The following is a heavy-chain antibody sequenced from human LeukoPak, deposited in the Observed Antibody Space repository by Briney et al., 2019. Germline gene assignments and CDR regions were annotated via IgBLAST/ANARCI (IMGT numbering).Heavy chain of an antibody. D-gene: IGHD4-23*01. CDR1: GYTVTSYG. V-gene: IGHV1-18*01. CDR3: ARDLRWPPLNPDY. J-gene: IGHJ4*02. CDR2: ISAYNGNT. Sequence: ASVTVSCKASGYTVTSYGISLVRQAPGQGLEWMGWISAYNGNTNYAQKLQGRVTMTTDTSTSTAYMELRSLRSDDTAVYYCARDLRWPPLNPDYWRQGTLVTVSS.